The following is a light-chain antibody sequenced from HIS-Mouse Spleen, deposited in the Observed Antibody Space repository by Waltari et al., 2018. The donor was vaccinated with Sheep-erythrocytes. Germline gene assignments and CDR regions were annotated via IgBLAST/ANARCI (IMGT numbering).Light chain of an antibody. V-gene: IGLV2-11*01. CDR3: CSYAGSYTVV. J-gene: IGLJ2*01. Sequence: QSALTQPRSVSGSPGQSVTISCTGTSSDVGGSNYVSWYQQHPGKAPKLMIYDVSKRPSGVPDRFPGSKSGNTASLTISGLQAEDEADYYCCSYAGSYTVVFGGGTKLTVL. CDR2: DVS. CDR1: SSDVGGSNY.